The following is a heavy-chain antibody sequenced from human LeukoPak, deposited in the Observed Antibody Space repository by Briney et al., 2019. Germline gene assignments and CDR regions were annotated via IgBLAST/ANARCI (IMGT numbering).Heavy chain of an antibody. V-gene: IGHV3-23*01. CDR1: GFTFSSYA. CDR2: ISGSGGST. J-gene: IGHJ4*02. CDR3: ARDWASGYSSSWPDY. D-gene: IGHD6-13*01. Sequence: GGSLRLSCAASGFTFSSYAMSWVRQAPGKGLEWVSAISGSGGSTYYADSVKGRFTISRDNSKNTLYLQMNSLRAEDTAVYYCARDWASGYSSSWPDYWGQGTLVTVSS.